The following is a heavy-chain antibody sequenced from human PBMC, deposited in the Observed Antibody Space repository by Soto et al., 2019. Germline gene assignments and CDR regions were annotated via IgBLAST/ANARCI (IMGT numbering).Heavy chain of an antibody. D-gene: IGHD5-12*01. CDR1: GYSFTSCA. CDR2: INVGNGNT. J-gene: IGHJ6*02. Sequence: QVQLVQSGAEEKKPGASVKVSCKASGYSFTSCAMYWVRQAPGQRLEWMAWINVGNGNTKYSQKFQGRVTITRDTSASTADMELSSLRSEDTAVYYCATSYSGYDYHYYYGMDVWGQGTTVTVSS. V-gene: IGHV1-3*05. CDR3: ATSYSGYDYHYYYGMDV.